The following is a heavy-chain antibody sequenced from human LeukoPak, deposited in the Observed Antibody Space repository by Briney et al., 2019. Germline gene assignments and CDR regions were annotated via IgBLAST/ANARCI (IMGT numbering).Heavy chain of an antibody. CDR1: GFTFSSFG. Sequence: PGGSLRLSCAAAGFTFSSFGMSWVRQAPGKGLEWVSAISGSGDSTYYADTVKGRFTISRDNSKNMLYLQMNSLRAEDTAVYYCARSLRVRGVPDYMDVWGKGTTVIISS. CDR3: ARSLRVRGVPDYMDV. J-gene: IGHJ6*03. CDR2: ISGSGDST. V-gene: IGHV3-23*01. D-gene: IGHD3-10*02.